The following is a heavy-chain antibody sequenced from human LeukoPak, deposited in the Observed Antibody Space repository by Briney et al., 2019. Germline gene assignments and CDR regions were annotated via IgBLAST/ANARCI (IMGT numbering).Heavy chain of an antibody. Sequence: GRSLRLSCAASGFTFSSYWMSWVRQAPGKGLEWVANIKEDGSEKRDVDSVKGRFTISRDNAKNSLYLQMNSLRAEDTAVYYCARVSPNTVTTLQYFDYWGQGTLVTVSS. J-gene: IGHJ4*02. CDR3: ARVSPNTVTTLQYFDY. CDR1: GFTFSSYW. CDR2: IKEDGSEK. V-gene: IGHV3-7*01. D-gene: IGHD4-17*01.